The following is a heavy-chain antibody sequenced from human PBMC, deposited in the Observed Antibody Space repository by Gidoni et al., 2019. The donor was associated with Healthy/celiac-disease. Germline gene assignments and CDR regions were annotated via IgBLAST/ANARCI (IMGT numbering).Heavy chain of an antibody. CDR2: ISGSGGST. CDR3: AKLEGWRYYDSSGYEAEYFQH. Sequence: EVQLLESGGGLVRPGGSLRISCAASGFTFTSYAISLVRQAPGKGLEWVSAISGSGGSTYYADSVKGRFTISRDNSKNTLYLQMNSLRAEDTAVYYCAKLEGWRYYDSSGYEAEYFQHWGQGTLVTVSS. D-gene: IGHD3-22*01. J-gene: IGHJ1*01. CDR1: GFTFTSYA. V-gene: IGHV3-23*01.